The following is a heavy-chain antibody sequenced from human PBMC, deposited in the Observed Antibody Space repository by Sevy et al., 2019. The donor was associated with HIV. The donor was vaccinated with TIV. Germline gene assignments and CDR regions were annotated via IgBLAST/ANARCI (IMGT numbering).Heavy chain of an antibody. V-gene: IGHV3-23*01. CDR3: ARVSIPYSSSWYSYYYAMDV. CDR2: ISGPGGTT. D-gene: IGHD6-13*01. Sequence: GGSLRLSCAASGFTFSSYALSWVRQAPGKGLEWVSSISGPGGTTYYADSVKGRFTISRDNSKNTVYLEMNSLRTEDTAVYYCARVSIPYSSSWYSYYYAMDVWGQGTTVTVSS. J-gene: IGHJ6*02. CDR1: GFTFSSYA.